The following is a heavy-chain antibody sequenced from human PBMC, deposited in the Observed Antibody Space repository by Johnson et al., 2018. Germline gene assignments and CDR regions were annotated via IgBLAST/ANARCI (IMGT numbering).Heavy chain of an antibody. D-gene: IGHD3-16*02. J-gene: IGHJ4*02. V-gene: IGHV3-30-3*01. CDR1: GFSFSSDT. CDR3: ARDQMITYGGIFVPFDS. Sequence: QVQLVESGGGVVQPGRALRLSCAASGFSFSSDTMHWVRQAPGKGLEWVSVISYDGSNKYYADSVKGRFTISRYNSKNTLYLQMNSLRAEDTAVYYCARDQMITYGGIFVPFDSWGQGTLVTVSS. CDR2: ISYDGSNK.